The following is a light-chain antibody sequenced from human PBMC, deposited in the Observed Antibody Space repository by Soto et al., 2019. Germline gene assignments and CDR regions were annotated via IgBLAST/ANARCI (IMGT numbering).Light chain of an antibody. CDR1: QSVTGNY. V-gene: IGKV3-20*01. CDR3: QQHIISPWT. J-gene: IGKJ1*01. Sequence: EIVLTQSPGTLSLSPGESAALSCRASQSVTGNYLVWYRQKPGQAPRLLMYAISSRAAGIPDRFSGSGSGTDFTLTITRLEPEDSAVYYCQQHIISPWTFGQGTRVEV. CDR2: AIS.